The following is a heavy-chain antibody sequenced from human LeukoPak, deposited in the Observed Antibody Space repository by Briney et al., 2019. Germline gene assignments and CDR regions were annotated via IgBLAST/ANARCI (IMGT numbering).Heavy chain of an antibody. V-gene: IGHV3-30*08. CDR2: ISYDGSNK. CDR1: AFTFSSYA. J-gene: IGHJ6*02. D-gene: IGHD3-22*01. CDR3: ARGQFYYDTNGSSYHYYGMDV. Sequence: GGSLRLSCAASAFTFSSYAMHWVRQAPGKGLQWVALISYDGSNKYHADSVKGRFTISRDNSKNTLYLQMNSLRAEDTALYYCARGQFYYDTNGSSYHYYGMDVWGQGTTVIVSS.